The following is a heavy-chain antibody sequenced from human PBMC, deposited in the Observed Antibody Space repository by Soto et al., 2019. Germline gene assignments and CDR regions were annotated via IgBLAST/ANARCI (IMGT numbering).Heavy chain of an antibody. CDR1: GGSVISDEFA. V-gene: IGHV4-30-2*01. CDR3: ARGRLGTSFRVFFDP. J-gene: IGHJ5*02. Sequence: PSETLSLTCGISGGSVISDEFAWNWIRQPPGKGLEWIGYIYDSGNTYYNPSLKSRVTMSVERSKNQFSLNLNFVTAADTAVYYCARGRLGTSFRVFFDPWGQGALVTVSS. CDR2: IYDSGNT. D-gene: IGHD1-26*01.